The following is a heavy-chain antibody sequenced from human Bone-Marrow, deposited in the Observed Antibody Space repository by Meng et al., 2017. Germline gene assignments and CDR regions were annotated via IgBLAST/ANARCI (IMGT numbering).Heavy chain of an antibody. CDR3: ATRGNPYLNC. V-gene: IGHV1-2*06. CDR2: INPNSGGT. J-gene: IGHJ4*02. CDR1: GYTFAAYW. Sequence: QVQLGQSGPEVKKPGASLKLSCKPSGYTFAAYWIHWLRQAPGQGLEWMGRINPNSGGTNYAQKFQGRVTMTRDTSISTAYMELSRLRSDDTAVYYCATRGNPYLNCWGQGTLVTVSS.